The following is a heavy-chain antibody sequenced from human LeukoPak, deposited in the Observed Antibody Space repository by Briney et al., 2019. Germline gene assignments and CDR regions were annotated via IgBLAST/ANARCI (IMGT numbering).Heavy chain of an antibody. J-gene: IGHJ3*02. CDR1: GFTFSNAW. CDR3: AREGDYGDYVDAFDI. CDR2: ISSSSSTI. Sequence: PGGSLRLSCAASGFTFSNAWMSWVRQAPGKGLEWVSYISSSSSTIYYADSVKGRFTISRDNAKNSLYLQMNSLRAEDAAVYYCAREGDYGDYVDAFDIWGQGTMVTVSS. V-gene: IGHV3-48*01. D-gene: IGHD4-17*01.